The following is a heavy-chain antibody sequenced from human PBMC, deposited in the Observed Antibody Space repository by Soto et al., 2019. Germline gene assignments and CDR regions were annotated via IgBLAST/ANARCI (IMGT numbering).Heavy chain of an antibody. CDR1: GFTFSSYG. V-gene: IGHV3-30*18. J-gene: IGHJ6*03. CDR3: ANDPYGERTLYYYMDV. CDR2: ISYDGSNK. Sequence: QVQLVESGGGVVQPGRSLRLSCAASGFTFSSYGMHWVRQAPGKGLEWVAVISYDGSNKYYADSVKGRFTISRDNSKNTLYLQMNSLRAEDTAVYYCANDPYGERTLYYYMDVWGKGTTVTVSS. D-gene: IGHD4-17*01.